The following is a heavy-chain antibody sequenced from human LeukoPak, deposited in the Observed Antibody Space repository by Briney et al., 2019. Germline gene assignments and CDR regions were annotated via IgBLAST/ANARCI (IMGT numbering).Heavy chain of an antibody. CDR2: IYSSGST. V-gene: IGHV4-4*07. D-gene: IGHD2-21*01. Sequence: PSETLSLTCTVSGVSISRYYWSWIRQPAGKGLEWIGRIYSSGSTTYNPSLKSRVTMSIDTSKNQFSLKVTSVTAADTAVYYCARLPSIAWRSSYYYYYMDVWGKGTTVTVSS. CDR3: ARLPSIAWRSSYYYYYMDV. CDR1: GVSISRYY. J-gene: IGHJ6*03.